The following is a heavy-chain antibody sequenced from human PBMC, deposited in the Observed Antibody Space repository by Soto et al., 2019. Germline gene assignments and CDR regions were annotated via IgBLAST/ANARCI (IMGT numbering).Heavy chain of an antibody. J-gene: IGHJ4*02. CDR2: IHHSRGT. CDR3: ATNGWYCVEY. V-gene: IGHV4-4*02. D-gene: IGHD6-19*01. CDR1: GGSISDDKW. Sequence: SETLSLTCAVSGGSISDDKWWSWVRQPPGKGLEWIGEIHHSRGTNYNPSLKSRVTISVDKCKNQFSLNLNSVTAADTGVYYCATNGWYCVEYWGQGLLVT.